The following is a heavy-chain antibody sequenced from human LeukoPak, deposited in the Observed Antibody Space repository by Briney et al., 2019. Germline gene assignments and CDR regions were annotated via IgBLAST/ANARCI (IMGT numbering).Heavy chain of an antibody. V-gene: IGHV3-23*01. J-gene: IGHJ4*02. Sequence: QAGGSLRLSCAASGFTFSSYAMSWVRQAPGKGLEWISAVTGDSGGTYHADSVKGRFTISRDNSNNILYLHMNSLRADDTAVYYCAKGSRSSRPYYFDYWGLGTLVSVSS. D-gene: IGHD6-6*01. CDR2: VTGDSGGT. CDR3: AKGSRSSRPYYFDY. CDR1: GFTFSSYA.